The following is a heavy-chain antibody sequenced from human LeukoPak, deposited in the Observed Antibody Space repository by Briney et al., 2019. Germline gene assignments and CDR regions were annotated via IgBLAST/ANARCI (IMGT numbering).Heavy chain of an antibody. Sequence: ASMKVSCEASGYTFTSLHISWLRQAPGQGLEWMGWINGYNGNTHYSQNLQGRVTMTRDTSTNTVYLELRSLRFDDTAVYYCARGTRARGTCDNCYSSSLDSWGQGTLLTVSS. CDR2: INGYNGNT. D-gene: IGHD2-15*01. V-gene: IGHV1-18*01. J-gene: IGHJ4*02. CDR3: ARGTRARGTCDNCYSSSLDS. CDR1: GYTFTSLH.